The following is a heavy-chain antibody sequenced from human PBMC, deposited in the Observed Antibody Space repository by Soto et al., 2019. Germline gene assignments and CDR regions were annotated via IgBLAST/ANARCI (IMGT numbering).Heavy chain of an antibody. CDR1: GFTFSSYG. Sequence: QVQLVESGGGVVQPGRSLRLSCAASGFTFSSYGMYWVRQAPGKGLEWVARISYDGSDQFYGDSVKGRFTISRDNSKNTLYLQMNSLRCEDTAVYYCAKDTGADYWGQGTVVTVSA. CDR2: ISYDGSDQ. CDR3: AKDTGADY. V-gene: IGHV3-30*18. J-gene: IGHJ4*02. D-gene: IGHD3-10*01.